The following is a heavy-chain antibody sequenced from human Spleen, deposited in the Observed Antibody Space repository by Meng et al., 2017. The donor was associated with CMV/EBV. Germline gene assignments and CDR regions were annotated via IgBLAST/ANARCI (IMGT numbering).Heavy chain of an antibody. CDR2: FIPTLDTA. V-gene: IGHV1-69*10. CDR1: GGTFSNYG. D-gene: IGHD1-7*01. J-gene: IGHJ5*01. CDR3: ATSLIGGTIYDS. Sequence: SVKVSCKASGGTFSNYGFTWVRLAPGQRLEWMGAFIPTLDTANYAQKWQGRVTMTADKSTNTAYMELTSLRSEDTALYYCATSLIGGTIYDSWGQGTLVTVSS.